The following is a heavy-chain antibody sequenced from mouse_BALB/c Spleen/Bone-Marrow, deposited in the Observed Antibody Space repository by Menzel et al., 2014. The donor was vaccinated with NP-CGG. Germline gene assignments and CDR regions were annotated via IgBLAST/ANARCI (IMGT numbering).Heavy chain of an antibody. CDR1: GFDFSRYW. V-gene: IGHV4-1*02. CDR2: INPGSSTI. CDR3: ARPRGNYAMDY. J-gene: IGHJ4*01. Sequence: EVQLVESGGGLVQPGGSLKLSCAASGFDFSRYWMSWVRQAPGKGLEWIGEINPGSSTINYTPSLKDKFIISRDNAKKTLCLQMSKVRAEDTALYYCARPRGNYAMDYWGQGTSVTVSS.